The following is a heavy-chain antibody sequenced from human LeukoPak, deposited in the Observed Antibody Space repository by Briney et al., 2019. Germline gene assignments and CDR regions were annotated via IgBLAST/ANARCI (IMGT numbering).Heavy chain of an antibody. CDR3: ARTNQFLWFGGYNWFDP. CDR2: ISAYNGNT. CDR1: GYTFTSYG. V-gene: IGHV1-18*01. J-gene: IGHJ5*02. Sequence: ASVKVSCKASGYTFTSYGISWVRQAPGQGLEWMGWISAYNGNTNYAQKLQGRATMTTDTSTSTAYMELRSLRSDDTAVYYCARTNQFLWFGGYNWFDPWGQGTLVTVSS. D-gene: IGHD3-10*01.